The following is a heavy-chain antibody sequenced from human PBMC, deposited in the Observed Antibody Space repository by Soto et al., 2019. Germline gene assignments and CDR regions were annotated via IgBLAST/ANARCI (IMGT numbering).Heavy chain of an antibody. J-gene: IGHJ4*02. Sequence: DVQLVESGGGLVKPGGSLRLSCAASGFTFSIYTMNWVRQAPGKGLEWVSSISSGSSYRYYADSVEGRFTISRDDAKNSLYLQMRSLRAEDTAVYYYARDAYYYDSRGSLYFDYWGQGSLVTVSS. V-gene: IGHV3-21*02. CDR3: ARDAYYYDSRGSLYFDY. CDR1: GFTFSIYT. D-gene: IGHD3-22*01. CDR2: ISSGSSYR.